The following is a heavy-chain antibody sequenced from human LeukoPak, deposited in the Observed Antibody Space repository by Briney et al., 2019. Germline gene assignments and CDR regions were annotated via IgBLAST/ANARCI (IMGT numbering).Heavy chain of an antibody. D-gene: IGHD3-22*01. CDR2: IRSDGSNK. V-gene: IGHV3-30*02. CDR1: VFTFSNYG. CDR3: AKENWGYNWKYDSSGSGINY. J-gene: IGHJ4*02. Sequence: PGGSLRLSCAASVFTFSNYGIHWVRQAPGKGLEWVTFIRSDGSNKYYADSVKGRFTISRDNSKNTLYLQMNSLRAEDTAIYYCAKENWGYNWKYDSSGSGINYWGQGTLVTFSS.